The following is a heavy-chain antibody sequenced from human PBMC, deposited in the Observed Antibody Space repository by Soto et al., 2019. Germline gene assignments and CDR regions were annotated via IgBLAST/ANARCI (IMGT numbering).Heavy chain of an antibody. CDR3: ARPMYFYGSGSYPWFDP. J-gene: IGHJ5*02. CDR2: IYYSGST. D-gene: IGHD3-10*01. CDR1: GGSISSNNYY. V-gene: IGHV4-39*01. Sequence: SETLSLTCTVSGGSISSNNYYWGWIRQPPGKGLEWIGSIYYSGSTYYNPSLKSRLTISVDTSKNQFSLKLSSMTAADTAVYYCARPMYFYGSGSYPWFDPSGQGTLVTVSS.